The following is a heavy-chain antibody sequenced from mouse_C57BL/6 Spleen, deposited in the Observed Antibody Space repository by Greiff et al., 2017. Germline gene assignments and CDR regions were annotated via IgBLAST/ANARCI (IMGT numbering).Heavy chain of an antibody. CDR1: GYTFTSYT. CDR2: INPSSGYT. Sequence: VQLQESGAELARPGASVKMSCKASGYTFTSYTMHWVKQRPGQGLEWIGYINPSSGYTKYNQKFKDKATLTADTSSSTSYMQLSSLTAEDAADYYGAGEELFAYWGQGTLVTVSA. CDR3: AGEELFAY. V-gene: IGHV1-4*01. J-gene: IGHJ3*01.